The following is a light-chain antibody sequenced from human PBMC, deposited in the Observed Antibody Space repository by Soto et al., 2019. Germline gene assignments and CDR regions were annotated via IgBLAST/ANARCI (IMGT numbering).Light chain of an antibody. CDR3: QQYHSFPYT. J-gene: IGKJ2*01. V-gene: IGKV1-5*03. CDR1: QTIGNW. Sequence: DIQMTQSPSTLSASVRDRVTITCRATQTIGNWLAWYQQKPGKAPKLLIYKASRLESGVPSRFSGSGSGTEFTLSISSLQPDDFATYYCQQYHSFPYTFGRGTKVEVK. CDR2: KAS.